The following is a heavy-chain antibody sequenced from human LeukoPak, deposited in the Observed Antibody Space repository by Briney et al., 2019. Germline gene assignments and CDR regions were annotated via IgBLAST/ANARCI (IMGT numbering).Heavy chain of an antibody. D-gene: IGHD3-3*01. V-gene: IGHV1-69*13. CDR3: ARGKWATIFGVASYYYYYMDV. CDR1: GGTFSSYA. Sequence: SVKVSCKASGGTFSSYAISWVRQAPGQGLEWMGGIIPIFGTANYAQKFQGRVTITADESTSTAYMELSSLRSEDTAVYYCARGKWATIFGVASYYYYYMDVWGKGTTVTVSS. J-gene: IGHJ6*03. CDR2: IIPIFGTA.